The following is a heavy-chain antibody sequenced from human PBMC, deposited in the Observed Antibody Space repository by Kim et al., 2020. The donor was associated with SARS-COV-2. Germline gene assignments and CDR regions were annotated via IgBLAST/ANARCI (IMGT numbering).Heavy chain of an antibody. V-gene: IGHV1-3*01. CDR1: GYTFTSYA. CDR2: INAGNGNT. J-gene: IGHJ5*02. Sequence: ASVKVSCKASGYTFTSYAMHWVRQAPGQRLEWMGWINAGNGNTKYSQKFQGRVTITRDTSASTAYMELSSLRSEDTAVYYCARGVGATGGWFDPWGQGTLVTVSS. CDR3: ARGVGATGGWFDP. D-gene: IGHD1-26*01.